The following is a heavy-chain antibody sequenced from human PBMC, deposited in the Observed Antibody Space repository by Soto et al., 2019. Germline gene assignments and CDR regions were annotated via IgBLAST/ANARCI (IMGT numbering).Heavy chain of an antibody. CDR2: MSYDGST. CDR1: GGSISSGGHY. Sequence: QVQLPQSGPGLVEPSQTLSLTWSVSGGSISSGGHYWRQVRQHPGKGPEWLGYMSYDGSTYYNPSLKSRVTLSRDTSKNQASLKVGCAIGADTAVYYSTGDDGALAVFPWGQGPLVTVSS. CDR3: TGDDGALAVFP. D-gene: IGHD6-19*01. V-gene: IGHV4-31*02. J-gene: IGHJ5*02.